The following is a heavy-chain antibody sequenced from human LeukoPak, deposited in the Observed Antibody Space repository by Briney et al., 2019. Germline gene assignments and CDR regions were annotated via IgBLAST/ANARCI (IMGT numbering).Heavy chain of an antibody. Sequence: AGGSLRLSCAASGFTFSSYAMSWVRQAPGKGLEWVSAFSGSGGSTYYADSVKGRFTISRDDSKNTLYLQMNSLRAEDTAVYYCAKTNRDISGYYYYCDYWGQGTLVTVSS. CDR1: GFTFSSYA. CDR3: AKTNRDISGYYYYCDY. CDR2: FSGSGGST. V-gene: IGHV3-23*01. D-gene: IGHD3-22*01. J-gene: IGHJ4*02.